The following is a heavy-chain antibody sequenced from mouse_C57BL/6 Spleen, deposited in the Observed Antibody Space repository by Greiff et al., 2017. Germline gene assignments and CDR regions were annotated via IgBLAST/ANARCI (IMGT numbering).Heavy chain of an antibody. D-gene: IGHD2-3*01. CDR3: ASDGRGFAY. CDR2: ISSGGSYT. J-gene: IGHJ3*01. Sequence: DVHLVESGGDLVKPGGSLKLSCAASGFTFSSYGMSWVRQTPDKRLEWVATISSGGSYTYYPDSVKGRFTISRDNAKNTLYLQMSSLKSEDTAMYYCASDGRGFAYWGQGTLVTVSA. CDR1: GFTFSSYG. V-gene: IGHV5-6*01.